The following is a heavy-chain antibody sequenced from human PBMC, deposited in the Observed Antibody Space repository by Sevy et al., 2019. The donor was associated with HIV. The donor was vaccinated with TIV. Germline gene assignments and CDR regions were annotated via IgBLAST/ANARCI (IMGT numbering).Heavy chain of an antibody. CDR3: AKDRFRELSLFDY. Sequence: GVSLRLSCAASGFTFSSYGMHWVRQAPGKGLEWVAFIRYDGSNKYYADSVKGRFTISRDNSKNTLYLQMNSLRAEDTAVYYCAKDRFRELSLFDYWGQGTLVTVSS. CDR2: IRYDGSNK. J-gene: IGHJ4*02. V-gene: IGHV3-30*02. D-gene: IGHD3-10*01. CDR1: GFTFSSYG.